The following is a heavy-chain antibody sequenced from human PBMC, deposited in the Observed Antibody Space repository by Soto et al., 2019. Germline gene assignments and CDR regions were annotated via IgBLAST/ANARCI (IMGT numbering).Heavy chain of an antibody. D-gene: IGHD6-19*01. CDR2: ISNSGNTI. Sequence: PGGSLRLSCVASGFVFKNYEMNWGRQAPGKGLEWISYISNSGNTIYVADSMRGRFTISRDNAKNSLFLQMNSLRADDTAVYYCARDIEVRDYYYGMDVLGQGTTVTVSS. J-gene: IGHJ6*02. CDR1: GFVFKNYE. V-gene: IGHV3-48*03. CDR3: ARDIEVRDYYYGMDV.